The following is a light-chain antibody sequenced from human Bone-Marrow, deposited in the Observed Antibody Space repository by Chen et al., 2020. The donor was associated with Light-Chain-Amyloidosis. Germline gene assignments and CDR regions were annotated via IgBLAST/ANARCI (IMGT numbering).Light chain of an antibody. Sequence: SALTQPSSVSGSPGQSITISCPGTSSDVGSFNLVSWYQQHPVKAPKLMIYEVNKRPSGVSNRFSGSKSGNTASLTISGLQAEEEADYYCCSYAGSNTYVFGTETKVTVL. CDR1: SSDVGSFNL. V-gene: IGLV2-23*02. CDR3: CSYAGSNTYV. CDR2: EVN. J-gene: IGLJ1*01.